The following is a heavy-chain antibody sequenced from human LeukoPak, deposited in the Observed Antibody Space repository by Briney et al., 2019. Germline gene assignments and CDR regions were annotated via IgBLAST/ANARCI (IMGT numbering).Heavy chain of an antibody. V-gene: IGHV3-7*01. D-gene: IGHD2-21*02. CDR3: ARDRGSDYYIFRCGMDV. CDR1: GFTFANYW. Sequence: GGSLRLSCAASGFTFANYWMSWVRQAPGKELEWLANIKVDGSEKYYVDSVKGRFTMSRDNAKNSLYLQMNSLRAEDTAVYYCARDRGSDYYIFRCGMDVWGRGTTVTVSS. CDR2: IKVDGSEK. J-gene: IGHJ6*02.